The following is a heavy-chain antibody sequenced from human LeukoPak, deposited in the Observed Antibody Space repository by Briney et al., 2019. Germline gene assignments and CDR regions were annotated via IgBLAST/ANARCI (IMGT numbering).Heavy chain of an antibody. D-gene: IGHD6-13*01. V-gene: IGHV4-59*08. Sequence: PSETLSLTCTVSGGSISSYYWSWIRQPPGKGLEWIGYIYYSGSTNYNPSLKSRVTISVDTSKNQFSLKLSSVTAADTAVYYCATLYSSSWYAYFQHWGQGTLVTVSS. CDR1: GGSISSYY. J-gene: IGHJ1*01. CDR2: IYYSGST. CDR3: ATLYSSSWYAYFQH.